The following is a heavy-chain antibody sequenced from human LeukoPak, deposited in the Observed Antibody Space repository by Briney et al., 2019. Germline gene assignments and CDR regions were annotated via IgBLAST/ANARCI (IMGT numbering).Heavy chain of an antibody. CDR2: IKEDGSDK. CDR3: ARDSGWFRFDS. J-gene: IGHJ4*02. D-gene: IGHD6-13*01. CDR1: GSSFSSYW. Sequence: AGGSLRLSCAASGSSFSSYWMTWVRQAPGKGLEWVANIKEDGSDKYYVDSVKGRFTISRDNAKNSLYLQMNSLRAEDTAVYYCARDSGWFRFDSWGQGTLVTVSS. V-gene: IGHV3-7*03.